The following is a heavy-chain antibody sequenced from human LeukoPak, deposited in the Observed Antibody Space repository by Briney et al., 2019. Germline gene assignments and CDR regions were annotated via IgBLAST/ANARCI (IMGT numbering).Heavy chain of an antibody. CDR2: IIPIFGTA. CDR1: GFTFTSHD. CDR3: ARDREGRLMPVSKSRDRRDNWFDP. Sequence: SVKVSCKASGFTFTSHDYNWVRQAPGQGLEWMGGIIPIFGTANYAQKFQGRVTITADESTSTAYMELSSLRSEDTAVYYCARDREGRLMPVSKSRDRRDNWFDPWGQGTLVTVSS. V-gene: IGHV1-69*13. J-gene: IGHJ5*02. D-gene: IGHD1-26*01.